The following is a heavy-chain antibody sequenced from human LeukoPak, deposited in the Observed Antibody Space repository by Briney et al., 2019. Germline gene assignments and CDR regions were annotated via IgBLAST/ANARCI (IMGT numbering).Heavy chain of an antibody. D-gene: IGHD1-14*01. V-gene: IGHV3-30*07. CDR2: ITHDGGSQ. CDR1: GLTFSTYP. CDR3: ARRTGWETAFDI. Sequence: GTSLRLSCAASGLTFSTYPIHWVRQAPDEGLEWVAVITHDGGSQYYADSVKGRFTISRDNAKNSLYLQMNSLRAEDTAVYYCARRTGWETAFDIWGQGTMVTVSS. J-gene: IGHJ3*02.